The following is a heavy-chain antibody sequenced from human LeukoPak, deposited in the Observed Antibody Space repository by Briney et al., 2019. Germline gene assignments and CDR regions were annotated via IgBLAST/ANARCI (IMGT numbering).Heavy chain of an antibody. CDR1: GGSFSGYY. J-gene: IGHJ4*02. CDR2: IYYSGST. V-gene: IGHV4-34*01. D-gene: IGHD6-13*01. CDR3: ARVSFSSSWYFDY. Sequence: PSETLSLTCAVYGGSFSGYYWSWIRQPPGKGLEWIGSIYYSGSTYYNPSLKSRVTISVDTSKNQFSLKLSSVTAADTAVYYCARVSFSSSWYFDYWGQGTLVTVSS.